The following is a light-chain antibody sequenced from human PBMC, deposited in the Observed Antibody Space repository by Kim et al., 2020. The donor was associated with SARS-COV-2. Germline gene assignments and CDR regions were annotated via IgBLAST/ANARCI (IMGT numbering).Light chain of an antibody. CDR2: KAS. CDR1: QSISNW. J-gene: IGKJ2*01. Sequence: DIQMTQSTSTLSASVGDRVTITCRASQSISNWLAWYQQKPGKVPKVLIYKASNLENGVPSRFSGSGYGTEFTLTISSLQPDDFATYYCQHSYSYPYTFGQGTKLEI. CDR3: QHSYSYPYT. V-gene: IGKV1-5*03.